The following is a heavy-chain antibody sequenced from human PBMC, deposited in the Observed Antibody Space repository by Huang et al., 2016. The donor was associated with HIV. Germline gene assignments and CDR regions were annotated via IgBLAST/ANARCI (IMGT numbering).Heavy chain of an antibody. Sequence: EVELAESGGGSVRPGQSLRLSCVGSGFIFSDYWMHWVRQIPGKGLVGVARIESDGSRTSYADSVKGRFTIYRDNARNTVYLQMSSLRVDDTAVYYCVRAREKGYDFWSGYRYWGQGAQVTVSS. CDR2: IESDGSRT. CDR3: VRAREKGYDFWSGYRY. J-gene: IGHJ4*01. D-gene: IGHD3-3*01. CDR1: GFIFSDYW. V-gene: IGHV3-74*02.